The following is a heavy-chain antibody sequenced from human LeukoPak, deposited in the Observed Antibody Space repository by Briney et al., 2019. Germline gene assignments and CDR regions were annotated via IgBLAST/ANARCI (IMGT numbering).Heavy chain of an antibody. D-gene: IGHD3-22*01. V-gene: IGHV1-2*02. CDR1: GYTFTGYY. J-gene: IGHJ5*02. CDR2: INPNSGGT. CDR3: ARDMGPITMIVATWVFDP. Sequence: ASVKVSCKASGYTFTGYYMHWVRQAPGQGLEWMGWINPNSGGTNYAQKFQGRVTMTRDTSISTAYMELSRLRSDDTAVYYCARDMGPITMIVATWVFDPWGQGTLVTVSS.